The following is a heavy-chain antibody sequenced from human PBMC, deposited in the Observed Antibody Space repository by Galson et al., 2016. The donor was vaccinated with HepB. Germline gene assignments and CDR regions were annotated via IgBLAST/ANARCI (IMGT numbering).Heavy chain of an antibody. CDR3: AKVADGYGGGDYYFYYMDV. J-gene: IGHJ6*03. Sequence: SLRLSCAASGFTFNKYSMSWVRQASGKGLAWVSAMSGSGGSPWYADSGKGRFTISSDNSKNTLYLQMKSLRAEDTALYYCAKVADGYGGGDYYFYYMDVWGKETTVTVSS. CDR1: GFTFNKYS. CDR2: MSGSGGSP. V-gene: IGHV3-23*01. D-gene: IGHD3-16*01.